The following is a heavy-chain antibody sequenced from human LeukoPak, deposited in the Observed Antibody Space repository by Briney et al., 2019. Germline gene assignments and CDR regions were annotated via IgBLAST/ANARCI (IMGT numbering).Heavy chain of an antibody. CDR3: ARGPSPGRSTWGYYYYGMDV. CDR1: GFIFSHYG. J-gene: IGHJ6*02. V-gene: IGHV3-33*05. Sequence: GGSLRLSCAASGFIFSHYGMHWVRQAPGRGLEWVAVIQNDASTENFADSVKGRFTISRDNAKNTLYLQMNSLRAEDTAVYYCARGPSPGRSTWGYYYYGMDVWGQGTTVTVSS. CDR2: IQNDASTE. D-gene: IGHD6-13*01.